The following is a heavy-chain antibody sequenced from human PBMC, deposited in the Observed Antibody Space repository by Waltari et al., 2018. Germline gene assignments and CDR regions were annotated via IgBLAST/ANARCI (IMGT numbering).Heavy chain of an antibody. D-gene: IGHD2-2*01. V-gene: IGHV3-48*03. J-gene: IGHJ6*02. Sequence: EAQLVESGGGLVQPGGSLRLSCAASGFSFSSYEMNCVHQAPGKGLDWISDISDSDNSKVYAESVKGRFTVSRDNAKNALHLEMNSLRAEDTATYYCVRDGLGSGRTRVDVWGQGTTVIVSS. CDR2: ISDSDNSK. CDR1: GFSFSSYE. CDR3: VRDGLGSGRTRVDV.